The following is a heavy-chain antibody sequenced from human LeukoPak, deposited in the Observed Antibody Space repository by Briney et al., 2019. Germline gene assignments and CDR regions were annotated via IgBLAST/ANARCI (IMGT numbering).Heavy chain of an antibody. CDR1: GFTFSRYS. Sequence: PGGSLRLSCAASGFTFSRYSMNWVRQAPGKGLEWVSYITNSSSTIFYADSVKRRFTISRDNAKNSLYLQMSSLRAEDTAVYYCARRNDYDYWGQGTLVTVSS. J-gene: IGHJ4*02. CDR2: ITNSSSTI. CDR3: ARRNDYDY. V-gene: IGHV3-48*04.